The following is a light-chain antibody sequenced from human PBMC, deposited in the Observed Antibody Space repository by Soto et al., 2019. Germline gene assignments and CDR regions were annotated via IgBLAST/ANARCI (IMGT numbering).Light chain of an antibody. CDR2: LGS. Sequence: DIVMTQSPLSLPVTPGEPASISCRSSQSLLHSNGYNYLDWYLQKPGQSPQLLIYLGSNRASGGPARFSGSGSGTDFTLTISRVEAEDVGVYYGMQALQTPITFGQGTRLEIK. CDR1: QSLLHSNGYNY. CDR3: MQALQTPIT. V-gene: IGKV2-28*01. J-gene: IGKJ5*01.